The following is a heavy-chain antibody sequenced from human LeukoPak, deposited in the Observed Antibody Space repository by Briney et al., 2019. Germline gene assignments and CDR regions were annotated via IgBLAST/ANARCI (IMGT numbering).Heavy chain of an antibody. Sequence: PSETLSLTCTVSGGSISSSSYYWGWIRQPPGKGLEWIGSIYYSGSTYYNPSLKSRVTISVDTSKNQFSLKLSSVTAADTAVYYCASYCSGGSCHGRFDYWGQGTLVTVSS. V-gene: IGHV4-39*07. CDR3: ASYCSGGSCHGRFDY. J-gene: IGHJ4*02. CDR2: IYYSGST. CDR1: GGSISSSSYY. D-gene: IGHD2-15*01.